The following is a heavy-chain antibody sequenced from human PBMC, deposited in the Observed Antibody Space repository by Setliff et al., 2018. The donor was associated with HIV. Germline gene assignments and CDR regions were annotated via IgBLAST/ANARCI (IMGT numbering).Heavy chain of an antibody. Sequence: KTSETLSLTCAVSGGSISSSNWWSWVRQPPGKGLEWIGEIYHSGSTNYNPSLKSRVTISVDRSGNQFSLRLTSVTAADTAVYYCATCRHRPSNWFDPWGQGTVVTVSS. CDR2: IYHSGST. CDR3: ATCRHRPSNWFDP. V-gene: IGHV4-4*02. CDR1: GGSISSSNW. J-gene: IGHJ5*02.